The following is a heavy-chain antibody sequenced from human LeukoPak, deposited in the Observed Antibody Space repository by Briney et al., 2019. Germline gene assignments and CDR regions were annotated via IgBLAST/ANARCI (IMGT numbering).Heavy chain of an antibody. CDR1: GFTFSSYS. J-gene: IGHJ6*02. D-gene: IGHD3-10*01. V-gene: IGHV3-21*01. CDR3: ARASGLYYYYGMDV. CDR2: ISSSSSYI. Sequence: GGSLRLSCAASGFTFSSYSMNWVRQAPGKGLEWVSSISSSSSYIYYADSVKGRFTISRDNAKNSLYLQMNSLRAEDTAVYYCARASGLYYYYGMDVWGQGTTVTVSS.